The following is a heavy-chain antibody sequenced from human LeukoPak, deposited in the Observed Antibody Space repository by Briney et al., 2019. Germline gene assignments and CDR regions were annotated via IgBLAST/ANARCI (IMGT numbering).Heavy chain of an antibody. CDR3: ARVQRPLDGADY. V-gene: IGHV4-59*01. J-gene: IGHJ4*02. Sequence: LETLSLTCTVSGGSISSYYWSWIRQPPGKGLEWIGYIYYSGSTYYNPSLKSRVTISVDTSKNLFSLKLSSVTAADTAVYYCARVQRPLDGADYWGQGTLVTVSS. CDR2: IYYSGST. D-gene: IGHD1-1*01. CDR1: GGSISSYY.